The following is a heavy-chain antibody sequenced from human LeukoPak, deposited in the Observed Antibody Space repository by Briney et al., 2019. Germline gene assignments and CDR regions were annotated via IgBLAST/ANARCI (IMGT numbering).Heavy chain of an antibody. CDR3: ARGTYGMDV. V-gene: IGHV3-74*01. J-gene: IGHJ6*02. CDR1: GFTFSSYW. D-gene: IGHD3/OR15-3a*01. Sequence: GGSLRLSCAASGFTFSSYWMHWVRQTPGKGLVWVLRINSDGSSTSYADFVKGRFTVSRDNAKNTLYGQMNSLRAEDTAVYYCARGTYGMDVWGQGITVTVSS. CDR2: INSDGSST.